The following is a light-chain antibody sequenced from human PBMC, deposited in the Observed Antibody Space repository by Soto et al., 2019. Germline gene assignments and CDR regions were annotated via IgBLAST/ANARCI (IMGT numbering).Light chain of an antibody. CDR3: AAWDDSLNGLV. J-gene: IGLJ2*01. V-gene: IGLV1-44*01. CDR1: SSNIGSNT. Sequence: QSVLTQPPSASGTPGQRVTISCSGSSSNIGSNTVNWYQQLPGTAPKLLIYSNNQRPSGVPDRFSCSKSGTSASLDISGLQSEDEADYYCAAWDDSLNGLVFGGGTKLTVL. CDR2: SNN.